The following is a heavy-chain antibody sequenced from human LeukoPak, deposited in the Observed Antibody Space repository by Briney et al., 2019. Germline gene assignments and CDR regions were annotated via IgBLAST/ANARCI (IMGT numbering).Heavy chain of an antibody. CDR1: GYTFTGSY. CDR2: INPNSGGT. CDR3: ARNIWFGESSDAFDI. V-gene: IGHV1-2*02. D-gene: IGHD3-10*01. Sequence: GASVKVSCKPSGYTFTGSYLHWVRQAPGQGLEWMGWINPNSGGTNYAQKFQGRVTMTRDTSISTAYMELSRLRSDDTAVYYCARNIWFGESSDAFDIWGQGTMVTVSS. J-gene: IGHJ3*02.